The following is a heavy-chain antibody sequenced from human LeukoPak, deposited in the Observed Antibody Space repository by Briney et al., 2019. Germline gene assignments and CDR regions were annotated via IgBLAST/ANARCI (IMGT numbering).Heavy chain of an antibody. CDR3: SRSLDY. CDR2: INQDGRIQ. J-gene: IGHJ4*02. Sequence: PGGSLRLSCAASGFPFSDYWMDWVRQAPGKGMEWVANINQDGRIQYYADSVRGRFIISRNNAKNSLYLQMYSPRAEDTAIYFCSRSLDYLGQGALVTVSS. CDR1: GFPFSDYW. V-gene: IGHV3-7*03.